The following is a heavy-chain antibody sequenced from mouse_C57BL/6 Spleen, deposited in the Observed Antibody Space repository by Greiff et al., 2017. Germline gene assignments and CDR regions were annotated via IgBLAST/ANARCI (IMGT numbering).Heavy chain of an antibody. Sequence: QVQLQQSGAELVKPGASVKLSCKASGYTFTEYTIHWVKQRSGQGLEWIGWFYPGSGSIKYNEKFKDKATLTADKSSSTVYMELSRLTSEDSAVYFCARHEDPLYGSSSAWFAYWGQGTLVTVSA. J-gene: IGHJ3*01. CDR2: FYPGSGSI. CDR3: ARHEDPLYGSSSAWFAY. D-gene: IGHD1-1*01. CDR1: GYTFTEYT. V-gene: IGHV1-62-2*01.